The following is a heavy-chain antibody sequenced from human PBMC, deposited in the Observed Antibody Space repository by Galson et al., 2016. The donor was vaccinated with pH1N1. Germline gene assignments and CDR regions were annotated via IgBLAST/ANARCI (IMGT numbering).Heavy chain of an antibody. J-gene: IGHJ4*02. V-gene: IGHV3-23*01. D-gene: IGHD1-26*01. CDR2: VGRSGHNT. Sequence: SLRLSCAASGFTFSNDAMSWVRQAPGKRLEWVSTVGRSGHNTHYTDSVRGRFTISRDNPRNTLYLQMNSLRAEDTAVYFCTKDTDEMVGSSSNWGQGALVTVSS. CDR3: TKDTDEMVGSSSN. CDR1: GFTFSNDA.